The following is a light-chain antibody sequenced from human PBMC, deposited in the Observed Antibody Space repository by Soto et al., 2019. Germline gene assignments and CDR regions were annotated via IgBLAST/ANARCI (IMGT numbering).Light chain of an antibody. CDR2: LNSDGSH. V-gene: IGLV4-69*01. J-gene: IGLJ2*01. CDR1: SGHSTYA. CDR3: QTWGTGIQVL. Sequence: QLVLTQSPSASASLGASVKLTCTLSSGHSTYAIAWHQQQPEKGPRYLMKLNSDGSHNKGDGIPDRFSGSSSGAERHLTISSLQSEDEADYYCQTWGTGIQVLFGGGTKLTVL.